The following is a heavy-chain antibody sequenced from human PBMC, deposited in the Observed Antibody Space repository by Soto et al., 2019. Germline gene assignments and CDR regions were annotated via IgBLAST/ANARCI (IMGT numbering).Heavy chain of an antibody. Sequence: ASVKVSCKASGHTFTSYDINWVRQATGQGLEWMGWMNPNSGNTGYAQKFQGRVTMTRNTSISTAYMELSSLRSEDTAVYYCARGRRVYDYIWGSYPTHDAFDIWGQGTMVTVSS. CDR3: ARGRRVYDYIWGSYPTHDAFDI. D-gene: IGHD3-16*01. V-gene: IGHV1-8*01. CDR2: MNPNSGNT. J-gene: IGHJ3*02. CDR1: GHTFTSYD.